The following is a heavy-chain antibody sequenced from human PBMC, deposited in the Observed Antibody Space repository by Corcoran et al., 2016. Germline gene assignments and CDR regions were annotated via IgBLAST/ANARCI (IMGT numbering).Heavy chain of an antibody. V-gene: IGHV4-39*07. CDR3: AKIRGGRCCQH. CDR1: GDSISGSDNYH. J-gene: IGHJ1*01. D-gene: IGHD2-8*01. Sequence: QLQLQESGPGLVKPSETLSLTCAVSGDSISGSDNYHWGWIRQPPGKGLEWIASIYYTGSTYYNASLESRVTISVDTSKNQFSLKLNSVTAADTAMYYCAKIRGGRCCQHWGQGTLITVSS. CDR2: IYYTGST.